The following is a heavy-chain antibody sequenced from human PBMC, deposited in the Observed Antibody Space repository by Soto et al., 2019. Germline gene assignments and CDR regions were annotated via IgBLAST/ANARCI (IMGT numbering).Heavy chain of an antibody. V-gene: IGHV4-59*01. CDR1: GGSISSYY. J-gene: IGHJ2*01. CDR3: ARNMVRGVMSWNFDL. Sequence: SETLSLTCTVSGGSISSYYWSWIRQPPGKGLEWIGYIYYSGSTNYNPSLKSRVTISVDTSKNQFSLKLSSVTAADTAVYYCARNMVRGVMSWNFDLWGRGTLVTVSS. D-gene: IGHD3-10*01. CDR2: IYYSGST.